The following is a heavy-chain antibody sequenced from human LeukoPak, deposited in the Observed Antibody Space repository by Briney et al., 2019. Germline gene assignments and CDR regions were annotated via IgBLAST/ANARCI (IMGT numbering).Heavy chain of an antibody. Sequence: GGSLRLSCAASGFTFSAYGVTWVRQAPGKGLEWVSYISGVASDIHYGDSVKGRFTISRDNAKNSVYLQMNSLRVEDTAVYYCARGGAHGMDFWGQGTTVTVSS. CDR3: ARGGAHGMDF. J-gene: IGHJ6*02. V-gene: IGHV3-11*01. CDR2: ISGVASDI. CDR1: GFTFSAYG. D-gene: IGHD1-26*01.